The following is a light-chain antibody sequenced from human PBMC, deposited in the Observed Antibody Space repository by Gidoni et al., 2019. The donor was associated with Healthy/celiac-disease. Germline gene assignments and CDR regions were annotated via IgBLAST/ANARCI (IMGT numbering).Light chain of an antibody. CDR2: GAS. CDR3: QQYGSSPWT. CDR1: QSVSSSY. Sequence: ESVLTQSPGTLSLSPGERATLSCRASQSVSSSYLAWYQQKPGQAPRLLIYGASSRATGIPDSFSGSGSGTDFTLTISRLEPEDFAVYYCQQYGSSPWTFAQGTQVEIK. J-gene: IGKJ1*01. V-gene: IGKV3-20*01.